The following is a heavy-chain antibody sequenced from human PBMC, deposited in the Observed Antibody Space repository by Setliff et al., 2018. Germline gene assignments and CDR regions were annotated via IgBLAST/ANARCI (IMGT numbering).Heavy chain of an antibody. Sequence: PGESLKISCKGSGYSFTTYWIGWVRQMPGKGLELMGIIYPADSDPRYSPSFQGQVTISVDKSISTVYLHWSSLKASDTAMYYCARDSGSPLDYWGQGTLVTVSS. D-gene: IGHD6-6*01. CDR3: ARDSGSPLDY. CDR1: GYSFTTYW. J-gene: IGHJ4*02. V-gene: IGHV5-51*01. CDR2: IYPADSDP.